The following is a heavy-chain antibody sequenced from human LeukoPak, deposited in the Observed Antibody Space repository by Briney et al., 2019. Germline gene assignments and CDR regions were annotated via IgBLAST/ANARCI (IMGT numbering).Heavy chain of an antibody. CDR3: AGHHPRNTVDF. CDR1: GGSISSYY. Sequence: KPSETLSLTCTVSGGSISSYYWSWIRQPPGKGLEWIAYISDIGSINYNPPLKSRVTISLETSKNQFSLKLSSVTAADTAVYYCAGHHPRNTVDFWGQGTLVTVSS. CDR2: ISDIGSI. D-gene: IGHD2/OR15-2a*01. J-gene: IGHJ4*02. V-gene: IGHV4-59*08.